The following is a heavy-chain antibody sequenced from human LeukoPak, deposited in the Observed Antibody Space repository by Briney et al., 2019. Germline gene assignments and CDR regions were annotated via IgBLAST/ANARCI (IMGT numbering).Heavy chain of an antibody. CDR1: GGSVTTYY. V-gene: IGHV4-59*08. Sequence: SETLSLTCTVSGGSVTTYYWSWIRQPPGKGLEWIAYIYDSGTSSGTTKYNPSLNSRVTISVDRSKNQFSLKLRSLTAADTAVYFCARHEGSTGWYYYWGPGTLVTVSS. CDR3: ARHEGSTGWYYY. J-gene: IGHJ4*02. D-gene: IGHD6-19*01. CDR2: IYDSGTSSGTT.